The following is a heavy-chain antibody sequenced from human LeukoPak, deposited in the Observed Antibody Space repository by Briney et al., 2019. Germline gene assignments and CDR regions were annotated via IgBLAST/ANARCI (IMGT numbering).Heavy chain of an antibody. V-gene: IGHV1-2*04. D-gene: IGHD7-27*01. CDR2: MNPNSGGT. J-gene: IGHJ3*02. Sequence: ASVKVSCKASEYTFTSYDINWVRQATGQGLEWMGWMNPNSGGTNYAQKLQGWVTMTRDTSISTAYMELSGLRSDDTAVYYCARMRQLTGTSDAFDIWGQGTMVTVSS. CDR3: ARMRQLTGTSDAFDI. CDR1: EYTFTSYD.